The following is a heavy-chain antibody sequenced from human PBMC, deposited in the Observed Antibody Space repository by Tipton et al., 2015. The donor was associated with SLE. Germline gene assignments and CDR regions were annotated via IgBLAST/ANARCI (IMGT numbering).Heavy chain of an antibody. CDR3: ARARGSGTHIDY. V-gene: IGHV4-39*07. CDR1: GGSFSSYY. Sequence: TLSLTCAVYGGSFSSYYWGWIRQPPGKGLEWIGSVYYSGSTYCNPSLKSRGTISVDTSKNQFSLKLSSVTAADTAVYYCARARGSGTHIDYWGQGTLVTVSS. CDR2: VYYSGST. J-gene: IGHJ4*02. D-gene: IGHD3-10*01.